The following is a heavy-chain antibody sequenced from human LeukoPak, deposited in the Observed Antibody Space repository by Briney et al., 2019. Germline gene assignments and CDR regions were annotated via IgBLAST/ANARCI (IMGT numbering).Heavy chain of an antibody. D-gene: IGHD5-18*01. CDR1: GFTFSSSH. CDR3: AREDTAMVTYYFDY. J-gene: IGHJ4*02. CDR2: ISSSSTTI. V-gene: IGHV3-48*02. Sequence: GGSLTLSCAASGFTFSSSHMNWVRQAPGKGLEWLSFISSSSTTIYYADSVKGRFIISRDDAKNSLYLQMNSLRDEDTAVYYCAREDTAMVTYYFDYWGQGTLVTVSS.